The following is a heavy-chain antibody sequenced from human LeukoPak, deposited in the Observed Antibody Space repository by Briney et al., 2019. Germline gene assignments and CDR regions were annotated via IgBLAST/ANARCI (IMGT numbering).Heavy chain of an antibody. V-gene: IGHV1-2*02. Sequence: ASVKVSCKASGYTFTGYYMHWVRQAPGQGLEWMGWINPNSGGTNYAQKFQGRVTMTRDTSISTAYMELSRLRSDDTAVYYCARDIGDIVVVPAAFMGFDPWGQGTLATVSS. J-gene: IGHJ5*02. D-gene: IGHD2-2*01. CDR3: ARDIGDIVVVPAAFMGFDP. CDR1: GYTFTGYY. CDR2: INPNSGGT.